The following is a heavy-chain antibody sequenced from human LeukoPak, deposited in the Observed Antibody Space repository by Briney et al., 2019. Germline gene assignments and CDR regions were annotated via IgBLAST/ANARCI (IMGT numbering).Heavy chain of an antibody. CDR3: ARARELLWFGELSYYFDY. V-gene: IGHV3-20*04. D-gene: IGHD3-10*01. J-gene: IGHJ4*02. CDR2: TNWNGGST. Sequence: RPGGSLRLSCAASGFTFDDYGMSWVRQAPGKGLEWVSGTNWNGGSTGYADSVKGRFTSSRDNAKNSLYLQMNSLRAEDMALYYCARARELLWFGELSYYFDYWGQGTLVTVSS. CDR1: GFTFDDYG.